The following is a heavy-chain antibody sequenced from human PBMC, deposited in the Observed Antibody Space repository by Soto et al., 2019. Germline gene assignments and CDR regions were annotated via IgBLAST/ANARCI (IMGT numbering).Heavy chain of an antibody. CDR2: ISYDGSNK. V-gene: IGHV3-30-3*01. Sequence: GGSLRLSCAASGFTFSSYAMHWVRQAPGKGLEWVAVISYDGSNKYYADSVKGRFTISRDNSKNTLYLQMNSLRAEDTAVYYCARDFSMSRYFDWLLYYWGQGTLVTVSS. CDR3: ARDFSMSRYFDWLLYY. CDR1: GFTFSSYA. D-gene: IGHD3-9*01. J-gene: IGHJ4*02.